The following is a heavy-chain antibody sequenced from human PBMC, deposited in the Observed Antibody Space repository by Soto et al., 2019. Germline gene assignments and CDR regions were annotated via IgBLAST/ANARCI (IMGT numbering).Heavy chain of an antibody. Sequence: QMTLKESGPTLVKPTQTLTLTCSFSGFSFSTSGVGVGWVRQPPGKALEWLALIYWSGDEHYRASLKSRLTITKDTSKNQVVLIMTNMDPVETATYYCARGVATLPVFAFDVWGQGTTVTVSS. CDR3: ARGVATLPVFAFDV. CDR2: IYWSGDE. D-gene: IGHD6-6*01. CDR1: GFSFSTSGVG. J-gene: IGHJ3*01. V-gene: IGHV2-5*01.